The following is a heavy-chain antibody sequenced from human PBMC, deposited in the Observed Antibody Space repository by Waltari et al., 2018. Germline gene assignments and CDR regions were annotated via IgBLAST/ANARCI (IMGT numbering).Heavy chain of an antibody. CDR1: GFTFSSYA. CDR2: ISGSGGST. CDR3: AREVNYGDYSKSFDY. D-gene: IGHD4-17*01. V-gene: IGHV3-23*01. J-gene: IGHJ4*02. Sequence: EVQLLESGGGLVQPGGSLRLSCAASGFTFSSYAMSWVRQAPGKGLEWVSAISGSGGSTYYADSVKGRFTISRDNSKNTLYLQMNSLRSEDTAVYYCAREVNYGDYSKSFDYWGQGTLVTVSS.